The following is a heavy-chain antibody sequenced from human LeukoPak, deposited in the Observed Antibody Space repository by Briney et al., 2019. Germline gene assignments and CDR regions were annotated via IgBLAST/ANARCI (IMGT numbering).Heavy chain of an antibody. J-gene: IGHJ4*02. Sequence: GSLRLSCAASGFTFSSYSMNWVRQAPGKGLEWVSYISSNSSTIYYADSVKGRFTISRDNAKNSLYLQMNSLRAEDTAVYYCARGGVYGCSGGSCYNVFAYRGQGTLVTVSS. D-gene: IGHD2-15*01. CDR3: ARGGVYGCSGGSCYNVFAY. V-gene: IGHV3-48*01. CDR2: ISSNSSTI. CDR1: GFTFSSYS.